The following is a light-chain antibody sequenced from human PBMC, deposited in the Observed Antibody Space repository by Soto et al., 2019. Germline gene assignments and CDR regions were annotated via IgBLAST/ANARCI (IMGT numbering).Light chain of an antibody. Sequence: QSALTQPRSVSGSPGQSVTIFCTVTSSDVGGYNYVSWYQQHPGKAPKVMIYDVSERPSGVPDRFSGSKSGNTASLTISGLQAEDEADYYCCSYAGSPRYVLGTGTKVTVL. CDR2: DVS. J-gene: IGLJ1*01. CDR3: CSYAGSPRYV. CDR1: SSDVGGYNY. V-gene: IGLV2-11*01.